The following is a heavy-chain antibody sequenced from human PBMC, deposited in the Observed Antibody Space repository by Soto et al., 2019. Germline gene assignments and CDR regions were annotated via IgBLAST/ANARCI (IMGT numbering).Heavy chain of an antibody. CDR2: IKQDGSEK. V-gene: IGHV3-7*03. J-gene: IGHJ3*02. CDR3: ARVGDIVAHSRGDI. Sequence: GGSLRLSCAASGFTFSSYWMSWVRQAPGKGLEWVANIKQDGSEKYYVDSVKGRFTISRDNAKNSLYLQMNSLRAEDTAVYYCARVGDIVAHSRGDIWGQGTMVTVSS. CDR1: GFTFSSYW. D-gene: IGHD5-12*01.